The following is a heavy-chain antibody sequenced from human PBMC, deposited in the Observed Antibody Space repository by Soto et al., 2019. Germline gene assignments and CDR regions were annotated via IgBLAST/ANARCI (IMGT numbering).Heavy chain of an antibody. V-gene: IGHV3-15*01. Sequence: GGSLRLSCAASGFTFSNAWMSWVRQAPGKGLEWVGRIKSKTDGGTTDYAAPVKGRFTISRDDSKNTLYLQMNSLKTEDTAVYYCTTEAGYSSSTSCFYYYYGMDVWGQGTTVTVSS. CDR1: GFTFSNAW. CDR2: IKSKTDGGTT. CDR3: TTEAGYSSSTSCFYYYYGMDV. J-gene: IGHJ6*02. D-gene: IGHD2-2*01.